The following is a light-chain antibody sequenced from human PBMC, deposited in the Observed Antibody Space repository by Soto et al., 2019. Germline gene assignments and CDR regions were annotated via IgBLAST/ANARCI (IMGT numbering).Light chain of an antibody. CDR2: DVT. J-gene: IGLJ2*01. CDR3: SSYTGSDNLV. V-gene: IGLV2-8*01. CDR1: SSDVGAYNY. Sequence: QSALTQPPSASGSPGQSVTISCTGTSSDVGAYNYVSWYQQHPGKAPKLMIYDVTTRPSGVPDRFSASKSGNTASLTVSGLQAEDEADYFCSSYTGSDNLVFGGGTKVTVL.